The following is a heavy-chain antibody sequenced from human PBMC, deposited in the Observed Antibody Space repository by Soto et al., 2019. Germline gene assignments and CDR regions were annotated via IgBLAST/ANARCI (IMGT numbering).Heavy chain of an antibody. CDR2: ISPYNGNT. J-gene: IGHJ4*02. CDR3: AREEGGYSYGYGGY. V-gene: IGHV1-18*01. D-gene: IGHD5-18*01. Sequence: EASVKVSCKASGYTFTSYGISWVRQAPGQGLEWMGWISPYNGNTNYAQKLQGRVTMTTNTSTSTAYMELSSLRSEDTAVYYCAREEGGYSYGYGGYWGQGTLVTVSS. CDR1: GYTFTSYG.